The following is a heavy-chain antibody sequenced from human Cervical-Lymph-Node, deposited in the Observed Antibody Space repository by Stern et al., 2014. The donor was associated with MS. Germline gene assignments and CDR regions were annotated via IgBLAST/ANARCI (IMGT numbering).Heavy chain of an antibody. CDR3: ARASDRSGYYPDYFQY. CDR1: GGTFSNYA. CDR2: LIIIFDTA. D-gene: IGHD3-22*01. J-gene: IGHJ1*01. Sequence: QLVESGPEVKKPGSSVKVSCKASGGTFSNYAISWVRQAPGQGLEWMGGLIIIFDTASYAQKFQGRVTISADESTSTAYMELSSLRSEDTAVYYCARASDRSGYYPDYFQYWGQGTPVTVSS. V-gene: IGHV1-69*01.